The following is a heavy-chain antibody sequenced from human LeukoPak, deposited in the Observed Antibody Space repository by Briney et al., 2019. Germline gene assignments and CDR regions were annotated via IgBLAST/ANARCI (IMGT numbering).Heavy chain of an antibody. CDR3: ARHRSWRHSSGWYSQVSPDFDY. CDR2: INHSGST. J-gene: IGHJ4*02. D-gene: IGHD6-19*01. Sequence: SETLSLTCAVYGGSFSGYYWSWIRQPPGKGLEWIGEINHSGSTNYNPSLKSRVTISVDTSKNQFSLKLSSVTAADTAVYYCARHRSWRHSSGWYSQVSPDFDYWGQGTLVTVSS. CDR1: GGSFSGYY. V-gene: IGHV4-34*01.